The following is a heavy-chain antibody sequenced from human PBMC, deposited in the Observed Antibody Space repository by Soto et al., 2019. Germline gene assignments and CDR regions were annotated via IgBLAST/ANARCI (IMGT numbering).Heavy chain of an antibody. Sequence: SETLSLTCGLYGVSISGNYWSLIRQPPGKGQKWIGYIYYSESTDYNPSLKSRVTIAVDTSKNHFSLKLSSVIASYTAVYYCASNGYGYNFYNYWGQGTQVLVSS. CDR1: GVSISGNY. V-gene: IGHV4-59*08. J-gene: IGHJ4*02. CDR2: IYYSEST. CDR3: ASNGYGYNFYNY. D-gene: IGHD1-1*01.